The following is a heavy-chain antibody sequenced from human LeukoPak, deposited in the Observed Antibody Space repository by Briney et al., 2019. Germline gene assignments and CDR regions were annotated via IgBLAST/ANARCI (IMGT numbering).Heavy chain of an antibody. D-gene: IGHD3-10*01. CDR2: ISAYNGNT. V-gene: IGHV1-18*01. CDR1: GYTFTSYG. J-gene: IGHJ4*02. CDR3: ARDAITMVRGVIITNPFDY. Sequence: ASVKVSCKASGYTFTSYGISLVRRAPGQGLEWMGWISAYNGNTNYAQKLQGRVTMTTDTSTSTAYMELRSLRSDDTAVYYCARDAITMVRGVIITNPFDYWGQGTLVTVSS.